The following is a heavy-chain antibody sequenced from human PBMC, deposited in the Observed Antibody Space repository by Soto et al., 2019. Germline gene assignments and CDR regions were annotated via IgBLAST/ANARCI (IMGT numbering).Heavy chain of an antibody. D-gene: IGHD6-6*01. J-gene: IGHJ6*02. CDR3: ARNESSNIYGMDV. Sequence: EVQLVESGGGLVKPGGSLRLSCAASGFTFSSYSMNWVRQAPGKGLEGVSSISSSSFSINYADSVKGRFSISRDNAQNSLHLQMNNLRAEDTAVYYCARNESSNIYGMDVWGQGTTVTVSS. CDR1: GFTFSSYS. V-gene: IGHV3-21*02. CDR2: ISSSSFSI.